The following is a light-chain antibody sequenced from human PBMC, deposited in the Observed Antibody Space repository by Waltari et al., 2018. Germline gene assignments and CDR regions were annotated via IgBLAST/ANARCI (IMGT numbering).Light chain of an antibody. CDR2: DAS. V-gene: IGKV3-11*01. Sequence: VVLTQSPATLPLSQGVRATLSCRASQSISTYLAWSQQKPGQPPRLLFYDASTRATGILARFSGVGSGTDFTLTISSLEPDDFAVYYCQQRTIWSGTFGQGTKVEIK. CDR1: QSISTY. J-gene: IGKJ1*01. CDR3: QQRTIWSGT.